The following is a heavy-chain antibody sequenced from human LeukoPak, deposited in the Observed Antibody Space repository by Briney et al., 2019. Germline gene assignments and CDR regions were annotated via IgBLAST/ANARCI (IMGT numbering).Heavy chain of an antibody. CDR2: IRSDGSSN. CDR3: TADLNYGGLDY. D-gene: IGHD1-7*01. CDR1: GFTFSSHG. V-gene: IGHV3-30*02. J-gene: IGHJ4*02. Sequence: PGGSLRLSCAASGFTFSSHGMHWVRQAPGKGLEWVTFIRSDGSSNYYGDSVKGRFTLSRDNSKNTLYLQMNSLRAEDTAVYYCTADLNYGGLDYWGQGTLVTVSS.